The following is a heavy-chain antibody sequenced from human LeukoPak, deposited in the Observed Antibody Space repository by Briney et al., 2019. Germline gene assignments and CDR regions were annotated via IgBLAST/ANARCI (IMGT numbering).Heavy chain of an antibody. CDR1: GFTFSSYA. J-gene: IGHJ4*02. V-gene: IGHV3-23*01. D-gene: IGHD3-22*01. CDR2: ISGSGGST. Sequence: PGGSLRLSCAASGFTFSSYAMSWVRQAPGKGLKWVSAISGSGGSTYYADSVKGRFTISRDNSKNTLYLQMNSLRAEDTAVYYCAKTIVVDTQAGYFDYWGQGTLVTVSS. CDR3: AKTIVVDTQAGYFDY.